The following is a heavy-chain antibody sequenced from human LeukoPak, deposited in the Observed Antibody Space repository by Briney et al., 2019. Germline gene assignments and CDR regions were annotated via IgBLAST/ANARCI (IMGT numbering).Heavy chain of an antibody. CDR3: ARYYDFWSLIDY. CDR1: GFSFSSHW. CDR2: IKQDGSEK. J-gene: IGHJ4*02. V-gene: IGHV3-7*05. D-gene: IGHD3-3*01. Sequence: GGSLRLSGAASGFSFSSHWMFWVRQAPGRGLEWVANIKQDGSEKYYVDSVKGRFTISRDNAKNSLYLQMNSLRAEDTAIYYCARYYDFWSLIDYWGQGTLVTVSS.